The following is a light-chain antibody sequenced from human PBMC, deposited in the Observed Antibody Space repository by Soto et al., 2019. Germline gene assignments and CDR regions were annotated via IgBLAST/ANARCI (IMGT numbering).Light chain of an antibody. J-gene: IGKJ4*01. CDR3: QQANSFTLT. CDR2: AAS. Sequence: DIQMTQSPSSVSASVGDIVTITCLASQGITNWLAWYQQRPGKAPKLLIYAASGLPSGVPSRFSGSGSGTDFNLTISRLQTEDFATYYCQQANSFTLTFGGGTKVDIK. V-gene: IGKV1-12*01. CDR1: QGITNW.